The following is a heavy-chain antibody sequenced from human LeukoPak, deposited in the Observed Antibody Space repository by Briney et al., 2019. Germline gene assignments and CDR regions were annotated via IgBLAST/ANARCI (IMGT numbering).Heavy chain of an antibody. CDR2: ISYDGSNK. CDR1: GFTFSSYG. D-gene: IGHD3-16*02. J-gene: IGHJ4*02. Sequence: RRSLRLSCAASGFTFSSYGMHWVRQAPGKGLEWVAVISYDGSNKYYADSVKGRFTISRDNSKNTLYLQMNSLRAEDTAVYYCASGGSPFGGVIVAHNFDYWGQGTLVTVSS. CDR3: ASGGSPFGGVIVAHNFDY. V-gene: IGHV3-30*03.